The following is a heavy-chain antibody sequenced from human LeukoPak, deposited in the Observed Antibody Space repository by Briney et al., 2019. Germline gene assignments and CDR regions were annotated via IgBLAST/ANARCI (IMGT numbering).Heavy chain of an antibody. D-gene: IGHD3/OR15-3a*01. J-gene: IGHJ4*02. CDR2: IYYSGST. CDR3: ARVGLGGDFDY. Sequence: SSETLSLTCTVSGGSISSYYWSWIRQPPGKGLEWIGYIYYSGSTNYNPSLRSRVTISVDTSKNQFSLKLSSVTAADTAVYYCARVGLGGDFDYWGQGTLVTVSS. CDR1: GGSISSYY. V-gene: IGHV4-59*01.